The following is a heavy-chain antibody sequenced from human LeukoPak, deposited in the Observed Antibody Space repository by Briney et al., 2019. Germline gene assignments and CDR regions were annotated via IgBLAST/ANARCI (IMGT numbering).Heavy chain of an antibody. Sequence: GGSLRLSCAASGFTFSSYAMAWVRQAPGRGLEWVSSISTSGDATYYADSVKGRFTFSRDNSKTTLYLRMNSLRGEDTAVYYCAKPPRGYRSGDRWYFDLWGRGTLVTVSS. V-gene: IGHV3-23*01. CDR3: AKPPRGYRSGDRWYFDL. J-gene: IGHJ2*01. CDR2: ISTSGDAT. D-gene: IGHD5-18*01. CDR1: GFTFSSYA.